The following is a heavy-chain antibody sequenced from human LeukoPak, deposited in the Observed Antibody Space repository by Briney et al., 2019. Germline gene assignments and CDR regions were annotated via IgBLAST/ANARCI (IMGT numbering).Heavy chain of an antibody. CDR1: GGSFSGYY. J-gene: IGHJ6*04. D-gene: IGHD3-10*01. V-gene: IGHV4-34*01. CDR3: ARLNYGSGSPKYRYYYYYGMDV. Sequence: SETLSLTCAVYGGSFSGYYWSWLRQPQGKGLEWIGKINHSGSNNYNPSLKSRITISVDTSKNQFSLKLSSVTAADTAVYYCARLNYGSGSPKYRYYYYYGMDVWGKGTTVTVSS. CDR2: INHSGSN.